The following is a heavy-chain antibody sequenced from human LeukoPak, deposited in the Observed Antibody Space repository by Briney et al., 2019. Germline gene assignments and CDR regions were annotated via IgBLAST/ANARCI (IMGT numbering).Heavy chain of an antibody. CDR2: ISGGGIST. Sequence: PGGSLRLSCAASGFTFSDYYMTWVRQAPGKGLEWVSAISGGGISTYYADSVKGRFTISRDNSQNTLYLQMNSLTAEDTAVYYCAKYYYDSSGYYITPPARAPDYWGQGTLVTVSS. CDR1: GFTFSDYY. D-gene: IGHD3-22*01. V-gene: IGHV3-23*01. CDR3: AKYYYDSSGYYITPPARAPDY. J-gene: IGHJ4*02.